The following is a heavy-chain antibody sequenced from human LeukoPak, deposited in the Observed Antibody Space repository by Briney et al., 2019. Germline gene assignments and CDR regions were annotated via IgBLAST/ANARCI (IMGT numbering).Heavy chain of an antibody. J-gene: IGHJ4*02. D-gene: IGHD3-10*01. CDR1: GFMFNSYA. CDR2: ISGSGRNT. V-gene: IGHV3-23*01. Sequence: PGGSLSLSCAASGFMFNSYAMNWVRQAPGKGLEWVSAISGSGRNTYYADSVKGRFTVSRDNSKNTLYLQMNSLRAEDTAVYYCARDLIPSLVRGNGVDYWGQGTLVTVSS. CDR3: ARDLIPSLVRGNGVDY.